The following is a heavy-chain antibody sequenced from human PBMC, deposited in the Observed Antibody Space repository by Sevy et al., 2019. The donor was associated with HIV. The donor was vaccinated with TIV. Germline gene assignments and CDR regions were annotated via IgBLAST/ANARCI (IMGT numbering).Heavy chain of an antibody. CDR1: GYTFTGYY. D-gene: IGHD6-13*01. CDR3: ARVIAAARTISEPKRYYYYYYMDV. Sequence: ASVKVSCKASGYTFTGYYMHWVRQAPGQGLEWMGWINPNSGGTNCEQKFQGRVTMTRDTSISTAYMELSRLRSDDTAVYYCARVIAAARTISEPKRYYYYYYMDVWGKGTTVTVSS. CDR2: INPNSGGT. J-gene: IGHJ6*03. V-gene: IGHV1-2*02.